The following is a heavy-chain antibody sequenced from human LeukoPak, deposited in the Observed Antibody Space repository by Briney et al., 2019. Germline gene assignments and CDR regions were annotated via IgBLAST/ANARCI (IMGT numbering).Heavy chain of an antibody. CDR3: AKGDSSRWDY. V-gene: IGHV1-69*04. J-gene: IGHJ4*02. CDR1: GGTFSSYA. Sequence: PRASVKVSCKASGGTFSSYAISWVRQAPGQGLEWMGRIIPILGIANYAQKFQGRVTITADKSTSTVYMELSSLRSEDTALYYCAKGDSSRWDYWGQGTLVTVSS. D-gene: IGHD6-13*01. CDR2: IIPILGIA.